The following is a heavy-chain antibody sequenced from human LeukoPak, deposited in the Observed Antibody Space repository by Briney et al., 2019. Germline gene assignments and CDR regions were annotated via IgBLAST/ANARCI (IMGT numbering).Heavy chain of an antibody. CDR3: ARESNVVVPAAPLDY. CDR1: GFTFSSYG. V-gene: IGHV3-7*03. Sequence: GGSLRLSCAASGFTFSSYGMHWVRQAPGKGLEWVANIKQDGSEKYYVDSVKGRFTISRDNAKNSLYLQMNSLRAEDTAVYYCARESNVVVPAAPLDYWGQGTLVTVSS. CDR2: IKQDGSEK. J-gene: IGHJ4*02. D-gene: IGHD2-2*01.